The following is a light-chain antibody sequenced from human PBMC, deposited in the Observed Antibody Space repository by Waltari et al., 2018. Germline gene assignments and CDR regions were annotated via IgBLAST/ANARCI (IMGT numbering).Light chain of an antibody. CDR2: EVT. CDR3: NSYAGSNNNV. Sequence: QSALTQPPSASGSPGQSVTISCTGTSNDVGAYIYVSWYQQHPGKAPKLMIYEVTKRHSGVPDRVSGSKSGNTASLTVSGLQAEDEADYYCNSYAGSNNNVFGTGTKVTVL. J-gene: IGLJ1*01. V-gene: IGLV2-8*01. CDR1: SNDVGAYIY.